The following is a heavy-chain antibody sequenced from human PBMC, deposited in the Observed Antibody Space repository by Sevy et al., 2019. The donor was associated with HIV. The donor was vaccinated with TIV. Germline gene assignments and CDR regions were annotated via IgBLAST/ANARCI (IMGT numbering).Heavy chain of an antibody. CDR3: VRAIQLAARY. D-gene: IGHD2-15*01. V-gene: IGHV3-7*02. CDR1: AINIRDYW. CDR2: INPDGSKI. Sequence: QPGGSLRLSCEASAINIRDYWMNWVRQAPGKGLEWVANINPDGSKIYYADSVTGWFTISRDYAKNSVFLQMTSLRAEETAVYYCVRAIQLAARYWGQGMLVTVSS. J-gene: IGHJ4*02.